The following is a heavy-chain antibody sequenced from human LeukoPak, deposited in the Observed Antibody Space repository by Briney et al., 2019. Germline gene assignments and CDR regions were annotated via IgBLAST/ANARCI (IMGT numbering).Heavy chain of an antibody. J-gene: IGHJ4*02. Sequence: GGSLSLSCTLSGFTVSSNSWSWVRQAPGKGLEWVSFIYSGGNTHYSDPVKGRFTISRENSKNTLYLQITTLRAGNTALYTLARRAGQYSQPYDYWGQGTLVTVSS. CDR2: IYSGGNT. D-gene: IGHD2-15*01. CDR3: ARRAGQYSQPYDY. V-gene: IGHV3-53*01. CDR1: GFTVSSNS.